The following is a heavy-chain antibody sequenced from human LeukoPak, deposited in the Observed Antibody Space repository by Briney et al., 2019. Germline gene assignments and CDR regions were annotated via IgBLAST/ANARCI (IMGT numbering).Heavy chain of an antibody. CDR3: ARVGYLRPFDY. CDR2: ISSSSSTI. CDR1: GFTFSSYS. Sequence: PGGSLRLSCAASGFTFSSYSMNWVRQAPGKGLEWVSYISSSSSTIYYADSVKGRFTTSRDNAKNSLYLQMNSLRAEDTAVYYCARVGYLRPFDYWGQGTLVTVSS. V-gene: IGHV3-48*01. D-gene: IGHD2-2*03. J-gene: IGHJ4*02.